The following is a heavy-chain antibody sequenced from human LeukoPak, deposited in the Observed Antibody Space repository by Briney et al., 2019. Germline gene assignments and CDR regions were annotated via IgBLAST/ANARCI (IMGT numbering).Heavy chain of an antibody. J-gene: IGHJ4*02. D-gene: IGHD3-3*01. Sequence: SETLSLTCTVSGGSISSYYWSWIRQPAGKGLEWIGRIYTSGSTNYNPSLKSRVTMSVDTSKNQLSLKLSSVTAADTAVYYCARLVRLDDFWSGYFYDYWGQGTLVTVSS. V-gene: IGHV4-4*07. CDR2: IYTSGST. CDR3: ARLVRLDDFWSGYFYDY. CDR1: GGSISSYY.